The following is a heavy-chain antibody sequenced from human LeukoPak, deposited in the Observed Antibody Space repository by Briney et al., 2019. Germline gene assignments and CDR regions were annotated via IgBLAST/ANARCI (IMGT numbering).Heavy chain of an antibody. CDR2: IYHSGST. CDR3: ASIVVEAFDI. D-gene: IGHD3-22*01. Sequence: SGTLSLTCAVSGGSISSGGYSWSWIRQPPGKGLEWIGYIYHSGSTYYNPSLKSRVTISVDRSKNQFSLKLSSVTAADTAVYYCASIVVEAFDIWGQGTMVTVSS. J-gene: IGHJ3*02. V-gene: IGHV4-30-2*01. CDR1: GGSISSGGYS.